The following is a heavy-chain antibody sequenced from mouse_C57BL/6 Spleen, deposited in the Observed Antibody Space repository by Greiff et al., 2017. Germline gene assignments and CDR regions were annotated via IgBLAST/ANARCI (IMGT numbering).Heavy chain of an antibody. CDR2: IWSGGST. Sequence: VKLMESGPGLVQPSQSLSITCTVSGFSLTSYGVHWVRQSPGKGLEWLGVIWSGGSTDYNAAFISRLSISKDNSKSQVFFKMNSLQADDTAIYYCARAYYYGSSYYFDYWGQGTTLTVSS. CDR1: GFSLTSYG. D-gene: IGHD1-1*01. CDR3: ARAYYYGSSYYFDY. J-gene: IGHJ2*01. V-gene: IGHV2-2*01.